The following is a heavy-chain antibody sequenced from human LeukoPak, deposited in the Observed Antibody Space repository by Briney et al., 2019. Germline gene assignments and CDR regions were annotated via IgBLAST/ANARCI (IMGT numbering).Heavy chain of an antibody. V-gene: IGHV1-18*01. Sequence: ASVKVSCKASGYTFTSYGISWVRQAPGQGLEWMGWISAYNGNTNYAQKLQGRVTMTTDTSTSTAYMELRSLRSDDTAVYYCARDRGALGWFSYYYYGMDVWGQGTTVTVSS. J-gene: IGHJ6*02. CDR1: GYTFTSYG. CDR3: ARDRGALGWFSYYYYGMDV. D-gene: IGHD3-3*01. CDR2: ISAYNGNT.